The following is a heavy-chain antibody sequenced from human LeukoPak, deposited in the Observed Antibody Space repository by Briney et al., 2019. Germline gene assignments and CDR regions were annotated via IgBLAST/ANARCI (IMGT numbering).Heavy chain of an antibody. J-gene: IGHJ4*02. Sequence: GGSLRLSCAASGFTFSSSGMHWVRQAPGKGLEWVALIWFDGVTEYYADSVKGRFSISRDDSKNTLYLQMNSLRAEDTAVYYCVKDKGTTWGEKYYFDYWGQGTLVTVSS. CDR2: IWFDGVTE. D-gene: IGHD3-16*01. CDR1: GFTFSSSG. CDR3: VKDKGTTWGEKYYFDY. V-gene: IGHV3-33*06.